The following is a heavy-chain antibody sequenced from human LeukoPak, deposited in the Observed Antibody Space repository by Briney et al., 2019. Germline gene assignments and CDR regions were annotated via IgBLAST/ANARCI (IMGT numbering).Heavy chain of an antibody. CDR2: ISYDGSNK. CDR3: AKAPGGFGVAPFDY. Sequence: GRSLRLSCAASGFTFSSYAMHWVRQAPGKGLEWVAVISYDGSNKYYADSVKGRFTISRDSSKNTLYLQINSLRAEDTAVYYCAKAPGGFGVAPFDYWGQGTLVTVSS. V-gene: IGHV3-30-3*01. CDR1: GFTFSSYA. J-gene: IGHJ4*02. D-gene: IGHD3-3*01.